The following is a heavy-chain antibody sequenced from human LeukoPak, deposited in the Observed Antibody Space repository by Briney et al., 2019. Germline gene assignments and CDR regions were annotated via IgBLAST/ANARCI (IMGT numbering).Heavy chain of an antibody. CDR2: IIPIFGTA. CDR3: ARDCSGGSCYRPPYYYGMDV. D-gene: IGHD2-15*01. V-gene: IGHV1-69*13. J-gene: IGHJ6*02. CDR1: GYTFTSYG. Sequence: SVKVSCKASGYTFTSYGISWVRQAPGQGLEWMGGIIPIFGTANYAQKFQGRVTITADESTSTAYMELSSLRSEDTAVYYCARDCSGGSCYRPPYYYGMDVWGQGTTVTVSS.